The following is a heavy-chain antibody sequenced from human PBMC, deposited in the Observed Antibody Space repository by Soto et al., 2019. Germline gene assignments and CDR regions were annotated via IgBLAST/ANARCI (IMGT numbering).Heavy chain of an antibody. V-gene: IGHV1-18*01. CDR3: ARGRTIFGVVKDYYFGMDV. CDR1: GYTFTSYG. CDR2: ISAYNGNT. D-gene: IGHD3-3*01. Sequence: ASVKVSCKASGYTFTSYGISWVRQAPGQGLEWMGWISAYNGNTNYAQKLQGRVTMTTDTSTSTAYMELRSLRSDDKAVYYCARGRTIFGVVKDYYFGMDVWGQGTTVTVSS. J-gene: IGHJ6*02.